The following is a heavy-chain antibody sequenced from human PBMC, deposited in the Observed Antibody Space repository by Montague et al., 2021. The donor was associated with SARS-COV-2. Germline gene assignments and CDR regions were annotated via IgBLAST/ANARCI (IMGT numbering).Heavy chain of an antibody. D-gene: IGHD3-10*01. J-gene: IGHJ4*02. CDR2: IHYSGSN. CDR3: ARSLDPSGTYYLPY. Sequence: SETLSLTCSVSGGSIGSYYWSWLRQPPGKGLEWIGHIHYSGSNIYSPSFKGRVTISIDTPKNQFSLKLSSVTAADTAVYYCARSLDPSGTYYLPYWGQGTLVTVSS. CDR1: GGSIGSYY. V-gene: IGHV4-59*01.